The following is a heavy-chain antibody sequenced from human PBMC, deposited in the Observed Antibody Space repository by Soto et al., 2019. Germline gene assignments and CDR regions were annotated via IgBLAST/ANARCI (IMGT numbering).Heavy chain of an antibody. CDR2: MSYDGTNE. D-gene: IGHD6-19*01. V-gene: IGHV3-30*04. CDR1: GFSFTHYT. Sequence: QLVESGGGVVQPGGSLRLSCAASGFSFTHYTINWVRQAPGKGLEWVAVMSYDGTNEYYADSVKGRFTISRDNSKRSGDLKMNSLTPEDTALYYCARKWGTYSSASLDYWGLGTLVTVSS. J-gene: IGHJ4*02. CDR3: ARKWGTYSSASLDY.